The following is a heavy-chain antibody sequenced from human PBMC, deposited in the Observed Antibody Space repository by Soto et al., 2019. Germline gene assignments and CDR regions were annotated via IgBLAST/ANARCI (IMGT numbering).Heavy chain of an antibody. J-gene: IGHJ4*02. CDR1: RGSIENYC. CDR3: ARQGENDYSDF. CDR2: ICDSGST. V-gene: IGHV4-59*08. Sequence: LTCTVSRGSIENYCGSWIRQPPGKELEWIGYICDSGSTNYNPSLTSRVTMSVDTSKNQFSLNLSSMTAADSAIYYCARQGENDYSDFWGKGALVPVSP. D-gene: IGHD3-16*01.